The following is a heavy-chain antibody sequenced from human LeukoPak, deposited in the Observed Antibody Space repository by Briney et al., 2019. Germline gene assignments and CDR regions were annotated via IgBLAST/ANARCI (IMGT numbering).Heavy chain of an antibody. D-gene: IGHD3-9*01. Sequence: GRSLRLSCAASGFTVSRNYMNWVRQAPGKGLEWVSVIYSGGSTYYADSVKGRFTISRDDSKKTVYLQMNSLRAEDTAVYYCAREGDILTGYPFDYWGQGTLVTVSS. CDR1: GFTVSRNY. V-gene: IGHV3-66*01. CDR3: AREGDILTGYPFDY. CDR2: IYSGGST. J-gene: IGHJ4*02.